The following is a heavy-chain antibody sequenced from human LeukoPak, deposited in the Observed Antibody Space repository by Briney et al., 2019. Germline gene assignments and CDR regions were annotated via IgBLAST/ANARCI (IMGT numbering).Heavy chain of an antibody. D-gene: IGHD1-14*01. CDR1: GFTFSIYW. J-gene: IGHJ4*02. CDR2: IKQDGSEK. CDR3: ARDYLGFPDDLRQADRFDY. Sequence: PGGSLRLSCAASGFTFSIYWMSWVRQAPGKGLEWVANIKQDGSEKFYVDSVEGRFTISRDNAKNSLYLQMNSLRADDSPVYYCARDYLGFPDDLRQADRFDYWGQGTQVTVSS. V-gene: IGHV3-7*05.